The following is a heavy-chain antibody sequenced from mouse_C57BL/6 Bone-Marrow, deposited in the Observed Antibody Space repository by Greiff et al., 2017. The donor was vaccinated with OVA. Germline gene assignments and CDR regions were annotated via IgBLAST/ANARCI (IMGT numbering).Heavy chain of an antibody. J-gene: IGHJ3*01. V-gene: IGHV1-50*01. CDR1: GYTFTSYW. CDR2: IDPSDSYT. Sequence: QVQLQQPGAELVKPGASVKLSCKASGYTFTSYWMQWVKQRPGQGLEWIGEIDPSDSYTNYNQKFKGKATLTVDTSSSTAYMQLSSLPSEDSAVYYCASAVFAYWGQGTLVTVSA. CDR3: ASAVFAY.